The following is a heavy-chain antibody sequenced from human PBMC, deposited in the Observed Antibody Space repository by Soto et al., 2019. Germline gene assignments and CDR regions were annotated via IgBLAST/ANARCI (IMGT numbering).Heavy chain of an antibody. D-gene: IGHD2-2*02. J-gene: IGHJ6*02. V-gene: IGHV3-30*18. CDR1: DFTFSIQG. CDR3: AKESCSSTSCYRAVNYYYYYGMDV. Sequence: WGFLRLSCAASDFTFSIQGMHGVRQAPGRGLDLVAGISYDGSNKYYADSVKGRFTISRDNSKNTLYLQMNSLRAEDTAVYYCAKESCSSTSCYRAVNYYYYYGMDVWGQGTTVTVSS. CDR2: ISYDGSNK.